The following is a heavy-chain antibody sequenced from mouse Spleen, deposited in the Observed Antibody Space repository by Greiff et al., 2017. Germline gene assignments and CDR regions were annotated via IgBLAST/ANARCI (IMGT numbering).Heavy chain of an antibody. V-gene: IGHV1-64*01. CDR2: IHPNSGST. J-gene: IGHJ4*01. D-gene: IGHD2-3*01. Sequence: VQLQQPGAELVKPGASVKLSCKASGYTFTSYWMHWVKQRPGQGLEWIGMIHPNSGSTNYNEKFKSKATLTVDKSSSTAYMQLSSLTSEDSAVYYCARTYDGPYYYAMDYWGQGTSVTVSS. CDR3: ARTYDGPYYYAMDY. CDR1: GYTFTSYW.